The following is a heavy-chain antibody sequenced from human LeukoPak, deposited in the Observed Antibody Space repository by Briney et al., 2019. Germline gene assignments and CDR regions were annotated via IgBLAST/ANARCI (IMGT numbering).Heavy chain of an antibody. CDR2: ISSSGGST. J-gene: IGHJ5*02. CDR3: YCSSTSCYTGWFDP. D-gene: IGHD2-2*02. Sequence: GGSLRLSCAASGFTFSSYAMSWVRQAPGKGLEWVSAISSSGGSTYYADSVKGRFTISRDNSKNTLYLQMNSLRAEDTAVYYCYCSSTSCYTGWFDPWGQGTLVTVSS. CDR1: GFTFSSYA. V-gene: IGHV3-23*01.